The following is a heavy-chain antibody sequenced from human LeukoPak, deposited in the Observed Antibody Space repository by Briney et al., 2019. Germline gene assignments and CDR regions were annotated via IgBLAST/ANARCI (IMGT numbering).Heavy chain of an antibody. D-gene: IGHD2-21*01. Sequence: CLWIRQPPGKGLEWIGYIYYSGSTNYNPSLKSRVTISVDTSKSQFSPKLRPVTAADTAVYYCARGVVIAPQTFDYWGQGALVTVSS. CDR3: ARGVVIAPQTFDY. CDR2: IYYSGST. J-gene: IGHJ4*02. V-gene: IGHV4-59*01.